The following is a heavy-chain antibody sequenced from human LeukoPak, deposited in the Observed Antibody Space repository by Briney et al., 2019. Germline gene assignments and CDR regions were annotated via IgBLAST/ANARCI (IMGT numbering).Heavy chain of an antibody. CDR2: IYYSGST. CDR3: ARADYSDPGWYFDY. V-gene: IGHV4-39*07. D-gene: IGHD4-17*01. Sequence: SETLSLTCTVSGGSISSSSYYWGWIRQPPGKGLEWIGSIYYSGSTCYNPSLKSRVTISVDTSKNQFSLKLSSVTAADTAVYYCARADYSDPGWYFDYWGQGTLVTVSS. CDR1: GGSISSSSYY. J-gene: IGHJ4*02.